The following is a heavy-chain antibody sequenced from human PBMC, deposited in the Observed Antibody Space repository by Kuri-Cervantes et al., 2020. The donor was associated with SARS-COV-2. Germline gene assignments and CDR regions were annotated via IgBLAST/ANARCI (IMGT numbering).Heavy chain of an antibody. V-gene: IGHV3-38-3*01. CDR3: ATPAPEYGGNSGGWVF. CDR2: ISGGST. Sequence: ETLSLTCAASGFTVSSNEMSWVRQAPGKGLEWVSSISGGSTYYADSRKGRFTISRDNSKNTLHLQMNSLRAEDTAVYYCATPAPEYGGNSGGWVFWGQGTLVTVSS. D-gene: IGHD4-23*01. CDR1: GFTVSSNE. J-gene: IGHJ4*02.